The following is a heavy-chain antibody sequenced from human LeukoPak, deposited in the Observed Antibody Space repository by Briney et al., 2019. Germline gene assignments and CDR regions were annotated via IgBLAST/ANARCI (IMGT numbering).Heavy chain of an antibody. D-gene: IGHD1-20*01. CDR3: ARDSYNWNGVDAFDI. Sequence: SETLSLTCTVSGGSISSSSYYWGWIRQPPGKGLEWIGYIYYSGSTNYNPSLKSRVTISVDTSKNQFSLKLSSVTAADTAVYYCARDSYNWNGVDAFDIWGQGTMVTVSP. CDR2: IYYSGST. CDR1: GGSISSSSYY. V-gene: IGHV4-61*01. J-gene: IGHJ3*02.